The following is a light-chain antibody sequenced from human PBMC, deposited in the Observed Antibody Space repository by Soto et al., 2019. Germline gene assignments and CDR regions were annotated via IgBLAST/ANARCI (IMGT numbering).Light chain of an antibody. CDR1: QGIRRW. J-gene: IGKJ1*01. CDR2: AAS. CDR3: QQDSSYPLLT. V-gene: IGKV1-12*01. Sequence: DIQMTQSPSSVSASVGDRVTITCRASQGIRRWLGWYQQKPGKAPKLLIYAASSLQSGVPSRFSGSGSGTDFTLTISSLQPEDFAAYYCQQDSSYPLLTFGQGTRVEIK.